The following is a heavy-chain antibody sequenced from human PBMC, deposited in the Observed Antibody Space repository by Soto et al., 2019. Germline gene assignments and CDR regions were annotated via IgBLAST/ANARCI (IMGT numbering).Heavy chain of an antibody. CDR1: GSIFTAHN. J-gene: IGHJ6*02. Sequence: XSVKRSCKSPGSIFTAHNSNLVRQTPGQGLEWMGWINPIRGDTDYAQKFQGRVIMTMDTSILTADMDLTRLKSDDTAVYYCARESGYSYGYYYYYYGMDFWGQGTTVTVSS. D-gene: IGHD5-18*01. CDR2: INPIRGDT. V-gene: IGHV1-2*02. CDR3: ARESGYSYGYYYYYYGMDF.